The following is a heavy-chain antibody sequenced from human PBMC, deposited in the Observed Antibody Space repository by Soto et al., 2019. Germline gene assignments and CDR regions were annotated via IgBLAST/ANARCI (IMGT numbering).Heavy chain of an antibody. CDR3: ARKAAAGPGSRYFDY. CDR1: GGSFSGYY. V-gene: IGHV4-34*01. CDR2: INHSGST. Sequence: PSETLSLTCAVYGGSFSGYYWSWIRQPPGKGLEWIGEINHSGSTNYNPSLKSRVTISVDTSKNQFSLKLSSVTAADTAVYYCARKAAAGPGSRYFDYWGQGTLVTSPQ. J-gene: IGHJ4*02. D-gene: IGHD6-13*01.